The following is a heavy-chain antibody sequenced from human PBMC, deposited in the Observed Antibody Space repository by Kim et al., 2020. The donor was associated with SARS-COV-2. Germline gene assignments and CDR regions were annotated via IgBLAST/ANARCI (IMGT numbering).Heavy chain of an antibody. Sequence: GGSLRLSCAASGFTFSSYSMNWVRQAPGKGLEWVSSISSSSSYIYYADSVKGRFTISRDNAKNSLYLQMNSLRAEDTAVYYCARDLNYDFWSGPNESYYYYGMDVWGQGTTVTVSS. CDR3: ARDLNYDFWSGPNESYYYYGMDV. CDR1: GFTFSSYS. J-gene: IGHJ6*02. D-gene: IGHD3-3*01. V-gene: IGHV3-21*01. CDR2: ISSSSSYI.